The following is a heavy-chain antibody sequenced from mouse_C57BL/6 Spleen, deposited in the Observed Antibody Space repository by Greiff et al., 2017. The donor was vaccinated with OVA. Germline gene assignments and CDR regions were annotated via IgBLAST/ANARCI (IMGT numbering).Heavy chain of an antibody. Sequence: VQLQQSGADLAKPGASVKLSCKASGYTFTSYWMHWVKQRPGQGLEWIGYINPSSGYTKYNQKFKDKATLTADKSSSTAYMQLSSLTYEDSAVYYCAREDYGSSYVGYFDVWGTGTTVTVSS. CDR1: GYTFTSYW. V-gene: IGHV1-7*01. CDR3: AREDYGSSYVGYFDV. CDR2: INPSSGYT. D-gene: IGHD1-1*01. J-gene: IGHJ1*03.